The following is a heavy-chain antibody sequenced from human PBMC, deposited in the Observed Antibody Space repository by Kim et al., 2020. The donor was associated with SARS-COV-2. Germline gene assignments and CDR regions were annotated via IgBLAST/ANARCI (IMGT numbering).Heavy chain of an antibody. CDR3: ARVEDRGVREYFGMDV. J-gene: IGHJ6*02. V-gene: IGHV3-48*02. D-gene: IGHD3-10*01. Sequence: GGSLRLSCVTSGFIFSASGMNWVRQAPGKGLEWVSFISSNSDSIYYTDSMRGRITISRDNAKNSLYLEVNSLRDEDTAVYYCARVEDRGVREYFGMDVWGQGTTVTVTS. CDR1: GFIFSASG. CDR2: ISSNSDSI.